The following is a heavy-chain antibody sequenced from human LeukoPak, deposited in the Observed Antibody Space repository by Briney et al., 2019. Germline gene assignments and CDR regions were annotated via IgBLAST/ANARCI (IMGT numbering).Heavy chain of an antibody. J-gene: IGHJ5*02. Sequence: PGGSLRLSCTASGFTPNRHWMSWVRQAAGKGLEWVATIRQNGIETHYVDSVKGRFIISRDNAENSVPLQMNSLRDEDTAMYYCARLLGDSTIYDLWGQGTQVTVSS. CDR1: GFTPNRHW. V-gene: IGHV3-7*01. CDR3: ARLLGDSTIYDL. D-gene: IGHD3-16*01. CDR2: IRQNGIET.